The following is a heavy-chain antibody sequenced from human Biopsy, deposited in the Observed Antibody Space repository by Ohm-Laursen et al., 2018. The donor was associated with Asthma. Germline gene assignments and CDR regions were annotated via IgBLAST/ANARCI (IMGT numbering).Heavy chain of an antibody. CDR1: GFSFSNYG. D-gene: IGHD1-26*01. CDR2: ISFDGSNK. CDR3: AKDVSPGWELRRGPDY. Sequence: SLRLSCSASGFSFSNYGMHWVRQAPGKGLDWVAVISFDGSNKNYTDSVKGRFTISRDNSRNTLHLQMNSLRAEDTAVYYCAKDVSPGWELRRGPDYWGQGTLVTVSS. J-gene: IGHJ4*02. V-gene: IGHV3-30*18.